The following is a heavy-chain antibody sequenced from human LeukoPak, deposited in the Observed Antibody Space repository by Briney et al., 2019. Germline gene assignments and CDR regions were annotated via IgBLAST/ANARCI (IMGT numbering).Heavy chain of an antibody. V-gene: IGHV4-34*01. Sequence: SETLSLTCAVYGGSFRGYYWSWIRQPPGKGLEWIGEINHSGSTNYNPSLKSRVTISVDTSKNQFSLKLSSVTAADTAVYYCARARQDYIWGSYRYYFDYWGQGTLVTVSS. J-gene: IGHJ4*02. D-gene: IGHD3-16*02. CDR2: INHSGST. CDR3: ARARQDYIWGSYRYYFDY. CDR1: GGSFRGYY.